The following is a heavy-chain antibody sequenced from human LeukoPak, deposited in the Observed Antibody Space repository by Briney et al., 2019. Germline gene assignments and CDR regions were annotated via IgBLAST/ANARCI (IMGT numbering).Heavy chain of an antibody. CDR3: AKDVRNHNYYYDSSGYYDY. D-gene: IGHD3-22*01. CDR2: ISGSGGRT. V-gene: IGHV3-23*01. CDR1: GFTFSSYG. Sequence: GGSLRLSCATSGFTFSSYGMTWVRQAPGKGLEWVSVISGSGGRTYYSDSVKGRFTISRDNSKNTLYLQMNTLRAEDTAVYYCAKDVRNHNYYYDSSGYYDYWGQGTLVTVSS. J-gene: IGHJ4*02.